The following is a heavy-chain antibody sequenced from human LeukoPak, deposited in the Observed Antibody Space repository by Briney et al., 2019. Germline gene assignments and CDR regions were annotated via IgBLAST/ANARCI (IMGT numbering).Heavy chain of an antibody. V-gene: IGHV1-69*04. CDR2: IIPILGIA. D-gene: IGHD5-18*01. Sequence: GASVKVSCKASGGTFSSYAISWVRQAPGQGLEWMGRIIPILGIANYAQKFQGRVTITADKSTSTAYMELSSLRSEDTAVYYCARDRGYSYGYEYDAFDIWGQGTMVTVSS. CDR3: ARDRGYSYGYEYDAFDI. J-gene: IGHJ3*02. CDR1: GGTFSSYA.